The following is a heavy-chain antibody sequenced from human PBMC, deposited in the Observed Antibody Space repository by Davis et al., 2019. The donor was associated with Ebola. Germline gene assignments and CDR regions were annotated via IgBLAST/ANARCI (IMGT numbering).Heavy chain of an antibody. D-gene: IGHD2-2*01. CDR3: ARGYCSTITCHFAFDI. CDR1: GDSVSSNSAA. J-gene: IGHJ3*02. Sequence: LRLSCAISGDSVSSNSAAWNWFRQSPSRGLEWLGRTYYRSKWYNDYAVSVKSRITINPDTSKNQFSLQLNSVTPEDSAVYYCARGYCSTITCHFAFDIWGQGTMVTVSP. CDR2: TYYRSKWYN. V-gene: IGHV6-1*01.